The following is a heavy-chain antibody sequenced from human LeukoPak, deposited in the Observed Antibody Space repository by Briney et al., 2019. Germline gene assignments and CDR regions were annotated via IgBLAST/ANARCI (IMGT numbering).Heavy chain of an antibody. D-gene: IGHD3-3*01. V-gene: IGHV1-69*13. CDR3: ARDIRSDKHNKYFQH. CDR1: GGTFSSYA. Sequence: ASVKVSCKASGGTFSSYAIGWVRQAPGQGLEWMGGIIPIFGTANYAQKFQGRVTITADESTSTAYMELSSLRSEDTAVYYCARDIRSDKHNKYFQHWGQGTLVTVSS. J-gene: IGHJ1*01. CDR2: IIPIFGTA.